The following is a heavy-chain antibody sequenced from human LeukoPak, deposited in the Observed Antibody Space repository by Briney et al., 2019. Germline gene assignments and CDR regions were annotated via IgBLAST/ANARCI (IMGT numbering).Heavy chain of an antibody. CDR2: IIPIFGTA. V-gene: IGHV1-69*13. Sequence: SVKVSCKASGGTFSCYAISWVRQAPGQGLEWMGGIIPIFGTANYAQKFQGRVTITADESTSTAYMELSSLRSEDTAVYYCARGPLRRYCSGGSCDGSYFDYWGQGTLVTVSS. D-gene: IGHD2-15*01. CDR3: ARGPLRRYCSGGSCDGSYFDY. CDR1: GGTFSCYA. J-gene: IGHJ4*02.